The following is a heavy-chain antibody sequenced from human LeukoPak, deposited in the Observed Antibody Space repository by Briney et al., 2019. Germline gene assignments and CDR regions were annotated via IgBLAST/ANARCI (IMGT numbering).Heavy chain of an antibody. CDR3: AKVGFRGATRKGYFDY. Sequence: GGSLRLSCAVSGFTFSRYAIHWVRQAPGKGLEWVAVISDAGSNVNYADSVKGRFTISRDNSKNTLYLQMNSLRAEDTAVYYCAKVGFRGATRKGYFDYWGQGTLVTVSS. CDR2: ISDAGSNV. D-gene: IGHD1-26*01. J-gene: IGHJ4*02. V-gene: IGHV3-30*18. CDR1: GFTFSRYA.